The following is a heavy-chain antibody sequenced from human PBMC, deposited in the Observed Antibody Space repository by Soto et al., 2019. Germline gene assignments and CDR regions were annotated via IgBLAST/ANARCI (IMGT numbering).Heavy chain of an antibody. CDR3: AREIRPGIAVAGTFDY. Sequence: QVPLVQSGAEVKKPGASVKVSCKASGYTFTSYGISWVRQAPGQGLEWMGWISAYNGNTNYAQKLQGRVTMTTDTSTSTAYMELRSLRSDDTAVYYCAREIRPGIAVAGTFDYWGQGTLVTVSS. J-gene: IGHJ4*02. D-gene: IGHD6-19*01. CDR1: GYTFTSYG. CDR2: ISAYNGNT. V-gene: IGHV1-18*04.